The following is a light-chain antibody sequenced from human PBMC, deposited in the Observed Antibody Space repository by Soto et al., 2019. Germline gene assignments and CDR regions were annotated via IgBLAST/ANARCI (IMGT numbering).Light chain of an antibody. CDR2: DVT. Sequence: QSALTQPASVSGSPGQSITISCTGTSNDVGGYNYVSWYQQHPGKAPRLMIYDVTKRPSGVSDRFFGSNSGNTASLTISGLQADDEADYYCSSYTSGSTLVFGGGTQLTVL. CDR1: SNDVGGYNY. J-gene: IGLJ3*02. V-gene: IGLV2-14*03. CDR3: SSYTSGSTLV.